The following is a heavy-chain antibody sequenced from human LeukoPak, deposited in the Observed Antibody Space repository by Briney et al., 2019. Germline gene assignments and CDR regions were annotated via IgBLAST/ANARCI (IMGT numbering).Heavy chain of an antibody. D-gene: IGHD6-13*01. CDR1: GFTFSRYG. J-gene: IGHJ4*02. Sequence: GGSLRLSCAASGFTFSRYGMHWVRQAPGKGLEWVAVISYDGNNKYYADSVKGRFTISRDGSKSTLYLQMNSLRAEDSAVYFCVKDLSLLAADYYFDYWGQGTLVTVSS. CDR2: ISYDGNNK. V-gene: IGHV3-30*18. CDR3: VKDLSLLAADYYFDY.